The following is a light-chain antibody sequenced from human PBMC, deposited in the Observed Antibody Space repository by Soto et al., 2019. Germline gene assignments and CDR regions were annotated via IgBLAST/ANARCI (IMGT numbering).Light chain of an antibody. Sequence: QSALTQPASVSGSPGQSITIPCTGTSSDVGGHNFVSWYQHHPGKAPKLMIYDVTNRPSGVSDRFSGSKSGNTASLTISGLQDEDEADYFCSSYTSITTFYVFGTGTKVTVL. V-gene: IGLV2-14*03. CDR1: SSDVGGHNF. CDR3: SSYTSITTFYV. CDR2: DVT. J-gene: IGLJ1*01.